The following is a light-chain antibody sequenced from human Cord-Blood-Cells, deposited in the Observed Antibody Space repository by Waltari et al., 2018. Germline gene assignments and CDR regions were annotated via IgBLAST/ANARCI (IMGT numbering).Light chain of an antibody. Sequence: SYSLTQPLSVPVALGQTAMITCGGHKIGSKKVHWYQQKPGQAPVLVIYRDSNRPSGIPERFSGSNSGNTATLTISRAQAGDEADYYCQVWDSSTVVFGGGTKLTVL. V-gene: IGLV3-9*01. J-gene: IGLJ2*01. CDR1: KIGSKK. CDR3: QVWDSSTVV. CDR2: RDS.